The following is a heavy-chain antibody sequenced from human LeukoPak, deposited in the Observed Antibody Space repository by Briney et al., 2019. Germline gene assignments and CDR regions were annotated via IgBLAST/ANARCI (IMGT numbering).Heavy chain of an antibody. CDR2: FIPIFGTA. V-gene: IGHV1-69*13. Sequence: SVEVSDTPSERTFSSYAISWVRQAPGQGLEWMGGFIPIFGTANYAQKFQGRVTITADESTSTAYMELSSLRSEDTAVYYCARLSVPDDHNPMYNWFDPWGQGTLVTVSS. J-gene: IGHJ5*02. D-gene: IGHD1-1*01. CDR1: ERTFSSYA. CDR3: ARLSVPDDHNPMYNWFDP.